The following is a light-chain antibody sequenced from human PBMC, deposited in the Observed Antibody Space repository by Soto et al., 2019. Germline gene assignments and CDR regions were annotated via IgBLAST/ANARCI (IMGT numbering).Light chain of an antibody. CDR3: QQYHNYPVT. CDR1: QGISNH. V-gene: IGKV1-16*02. J-gene: IGKJ4*01. CDR2: DVS. Sequence: DIEMTQSPPSVSASVGDRVTITCRASQGISNHLAWFQLKPGKAPKSLIYDVSSLKSGVPSKFSGSVSGTDFTLTISSLQPEDFATYYCQQYHNYPVTFGGGTKVEIK.